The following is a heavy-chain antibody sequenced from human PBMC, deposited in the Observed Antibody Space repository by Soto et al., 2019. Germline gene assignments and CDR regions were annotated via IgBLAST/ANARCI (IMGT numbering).Heavy chain of an antibody. CDR2: ISGSGGST. D-gene: IGHD3-10*01. Sequence: GGSLRLSCAASGFTFSSYAMSWVRQAPGKGLEWVSAISGSGGSTYYADSVKGRFTISRDNSKNTLYLQMNSLRAEDTAVYYCAKVDETHYYGSGSYYNDMYFDYWGQGTLVTVSS. J-gene: IGHJ4*02. CDR1: GFTFSSYA. CDR3: AKVDETHYYGSGSYYNDMYFDY. V-gene: IGHV3-23*01.